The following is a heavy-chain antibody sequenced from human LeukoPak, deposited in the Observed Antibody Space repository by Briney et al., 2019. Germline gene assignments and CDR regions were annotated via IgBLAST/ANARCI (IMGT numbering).Heavy chain of an antibody. CDR1: GGSNSSYY. J-gene: IGHJ4*02. CDR3: ARAGGYSGYTSN. D-gene: IGHD5-12*01. V-gene: IGHV4-59*01. CDR2: IYYSGTT. Sequence: PSETLSLTCTVSGGSNSSYYWTGIRQPPGKGLEWIGYIYYSGTTYYNPSLKSRVTISLDTSKNKFPLNLTSVNVADTAVYYCARAGGYSGYTSNWGQGTLVTVSS.